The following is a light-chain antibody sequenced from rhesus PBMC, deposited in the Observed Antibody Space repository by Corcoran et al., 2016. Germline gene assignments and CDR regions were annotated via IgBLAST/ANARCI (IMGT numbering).Light chain of an antibody. CDR1: QSVSSY. CDR2: GPS. CDR3: YQHSSGYS. J-gene: IGKJ2*01. Sequence: QVILTQSPATLSLSPGERATLSCRASQSVSSYLAWYQQKPGQAPWLLIYGPSSRATGIPDRFSGSGSVTDFTLTISSLEPEDVGVYHCYQHSSGYSFGQGTKVEIK. V-gene: IGKV3-10*01.